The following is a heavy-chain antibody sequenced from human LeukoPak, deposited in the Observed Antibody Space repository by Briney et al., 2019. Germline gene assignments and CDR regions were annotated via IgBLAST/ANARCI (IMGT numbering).Heavy chain of an antibody. J-gene: IGHJ5*02. CDR1: GYTFSTYE. CDR2: MHPNSGDT. V-gene: IGHV1-8*01. Sequence: GASVKVSCKTSGYTFSTYETNWVRQGAGQGLESMGWMHPNSGDTAYAQKFQGRVTMSRDTSINTVYMELSSLRSEDRAVYYGTRGPWNDPWGQGTLVTVSS. CDR3: TRGPWNDP. D-gene: IGHD1-1*01.